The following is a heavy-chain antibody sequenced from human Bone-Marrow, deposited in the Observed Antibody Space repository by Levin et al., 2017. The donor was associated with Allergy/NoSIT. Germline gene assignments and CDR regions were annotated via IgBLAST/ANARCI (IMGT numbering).Heavy chain of an antibody. CDR2: IIPFLKTP. CDR1: GGSFNSHA. J-gene: IGHJ4*02. V-gene: IGHV1-69*13. CDR3: ARTTVTTVVLDY. Sequence: PAASVKVSCRTSGGSFNSHAFSWVRQAPGHGLEWMGGIIPFLKTPQYAQKFQGRVTITADDSTTTVYMELSGLRSEDTAIYYCARTTVTTVVLDYWGQGTLVTVSS. D-gene: IGHD4-17*01.